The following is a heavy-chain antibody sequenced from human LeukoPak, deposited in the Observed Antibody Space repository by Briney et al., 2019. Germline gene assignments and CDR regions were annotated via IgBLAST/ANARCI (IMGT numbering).Heavy chain of an antibody. V-gene: IGHV1-69*01. CDR1: GGTFSSYA. CDR3: ARGFYSGSYLFGYYFDY. D-gene: IGHD1-26*01. CDR2: IIPIFGTA. Sequence: SVKVSCKASGGTFSSYAISWVRQAPGQGLEWMGGIIPIFGTANYAQKFQGRVTITADESTSTAYMELSSLRSEDTAVYYCARGFYSGSYLFGYYFDYWGQGTLVTVSS. J-gene: IGHJ4*02.